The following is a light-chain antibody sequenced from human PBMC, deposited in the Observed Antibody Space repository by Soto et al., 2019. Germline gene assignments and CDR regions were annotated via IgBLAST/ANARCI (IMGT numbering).Light chain of an antibody. CDR2: LDGSGSY. Sequence: QSVLTQSSSASASLGSSVKLTCTLSSGHSSYIIAWHQQQPGKAPRYLIKLDGSGSYNKGSGVPDRFSGSSSGADRSLTITNLQVEDEADYYCETWDSNTHTVFGGGTKLTVL. CDR1: SGHSSYI. CDR3: ETWDSNTHTV. V-gene: IGLV4-60*02. J-gene: IGLJ3*02.